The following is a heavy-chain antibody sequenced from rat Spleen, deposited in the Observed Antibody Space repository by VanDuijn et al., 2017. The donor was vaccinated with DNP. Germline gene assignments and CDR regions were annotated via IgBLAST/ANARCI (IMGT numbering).Heavy chain of an antibody. CDR3: VKANNWDY. CDR1: GFIFSSYW. V-gene: IGHV5-58*01. CDR2: INADGGTT. Sequence: EVQLVESGGGLVQPGRSLKLSCVGSGFIFSSYWMYWIRQAPGRGLEWVASINADGGTTYYPDSGKGRFTISRDNGENTVYLQMNSLRSEDTATYYCVKANNWDYWGQGVMVTVSS. J-gene: IGHJ2*01. D-gene: IGHD5-1*01.